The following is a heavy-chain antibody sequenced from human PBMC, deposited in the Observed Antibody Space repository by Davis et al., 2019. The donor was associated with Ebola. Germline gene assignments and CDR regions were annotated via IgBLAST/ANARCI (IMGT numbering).Heavy chain of an antibody. Sequence: GGSLRLSCTASGFNFGAYPVTWVRQAPGKGLEWVGFIRRKTRGGTIEYAAAVKGRFVISRDDSESIAYLQMNSLKTEDTAVYYCTRDKEYDWSGEAYWGQGTLVTVSS. CDR1: GFNFGAYP. CDR2: IRRKTRGGTI. CDR3: TRDKEYDWSGEAY. V-gene: IGHV3-49*04. D-gene: IGHD3-10*01. J-gene: IGHJ4*02.